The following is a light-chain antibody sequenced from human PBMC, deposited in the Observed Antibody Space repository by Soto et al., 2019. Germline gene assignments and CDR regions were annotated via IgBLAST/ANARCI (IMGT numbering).Light chain of an antibody. J-gene: IGKJ1*01. Sequence: DIVMTQSPLSLPVTPGEPASISCRSSQSLLHSNGYNYLDWYLQKPGQSPQLLIYLGSNRASGSPHRFNGSGSGTDFTLKSIRVEAEDVAVYYCMQALQTQTVGQGTKVDSK. CDR2: LGS. V-gene: IGKV2-28*01. CDR3: MQALQTQT. CDR1: QSLLHSNGYNY.